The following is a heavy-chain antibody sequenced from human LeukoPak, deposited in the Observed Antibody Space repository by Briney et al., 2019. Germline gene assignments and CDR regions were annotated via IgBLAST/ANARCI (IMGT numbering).Heavy chain of an antibody. Sequence: GGSLRLSCAASGFTFSSYWMHWVRQAPGKGLVWVSRINSDGSSTSYADSVKGRFTISRDNAENTLYLQMNSLRAEDTAVYYCARGEARWLQHYHMDVWGKGTTVTISS. J-gene: IGHJ6*03. D-gene: IGHD5-24*01. CDR3: ARGEARWLQHYHMDV. V-gene: IGHV3-74*01. CDR2: INSDGSST. CDR1: GFTFSSYW.